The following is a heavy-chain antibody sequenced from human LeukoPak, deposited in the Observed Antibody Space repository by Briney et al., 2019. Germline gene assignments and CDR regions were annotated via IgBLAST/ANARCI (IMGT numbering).Heavy chain of an antibody. CDR3: ARDYGGDIVVVPALDY. Sequence: ASVTVSCKASGYTFTSYYMHWVRQAPGQGLEWMGIINPSGGSTSYAQKFQGRVTMTRDTSTSTVYMELSSLRSEDTAVYYCARDYGGDIVVVPALDYWGQGTLVTVSS. D-gene: IGHD2-2*01. J-gene: IGHJ4*02. V-gene: IGHV1-46*01. CDR1: GYTFTSYY. CDR2: INPSGGST.